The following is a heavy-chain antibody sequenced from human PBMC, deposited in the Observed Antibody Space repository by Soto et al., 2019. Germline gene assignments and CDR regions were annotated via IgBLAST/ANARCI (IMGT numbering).Heavy chain of an antibody. CDR3: AKVGYYGSGSYFGMDV. Sequence: PGGSLSLSCSASGFTFSSYAMHWVRQAPGKGLENVSAISSSGGSTYYADSVKGRFTISRDNSKNTLYLQMNSLRAEDTALYYCAKVGYYGSGSYFGMDVWGQGTTVTVSS. CDR2: ISSSGGST. CDR1: GFTFSSYA. D-gene: IGHD3-10*01. J-gene: IGHJ6*02. V-gene: IGHV3-64*04.